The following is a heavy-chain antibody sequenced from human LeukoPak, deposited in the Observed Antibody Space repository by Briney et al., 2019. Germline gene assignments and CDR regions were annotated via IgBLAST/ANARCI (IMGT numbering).Heavy chain of an antibody. CDR3: AKGYSYGKFDY. J-gene: IGHJ4*02. V-gene: IGHV3-49*03. CDR2: IRSKAYGGTT. D-gene: IGHD5-18*01. Sequence: QTGGSLRLSCTASGFTFGDYAMSWFRQAPGKGLEWVGFIRSKAYGGTTEYAASVKGRFTISRDDSKSIAYLQMNSLRAEDTAIYYCAKGYSYGKFDYWGQGTLVTVSS. CDR1: GFTFGDYA.